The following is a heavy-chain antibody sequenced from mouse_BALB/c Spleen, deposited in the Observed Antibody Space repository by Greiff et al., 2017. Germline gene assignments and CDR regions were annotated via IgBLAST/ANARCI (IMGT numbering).Heavy chain of an antibody. J-gene: IGHJ4*01. D-gene: IGHD2-3*01. V-gene: IGHV5-17*02. Sequence: EVQVVESGGGLVQPGGSRKLSCAASGFTFSSFGMHWVRQAPEKGLEWVAYISSGSSTIYYADTVKGRFTISRDNPKNTLFLQMTSLRSEDTAMYYCARDDGYGRGYAMDYWGQGTSVTVSS. CDR2: ISSGSSTI. CDR3: ARDDGYGRGYAMDY. CDR1: GFTFSSFG.